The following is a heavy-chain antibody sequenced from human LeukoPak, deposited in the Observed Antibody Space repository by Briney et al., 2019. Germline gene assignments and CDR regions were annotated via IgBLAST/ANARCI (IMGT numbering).Heavy chain of an antibody. CDR3: AKDPRLLAYGDYGDAFDI. V-gene: IGHV3-30*04. J-gene: IGHJ3*02. CDR1: GFTFSNYA. Sequence: PGGSLRLSCAASGFTFSNYALHWVRQAPGKGLEWVAVISYDGRSKKYADPVKGRFTISRDNSKNTLYLQMNSLRAEDTAVYYCAKDPRLLAYGDYGDAFDIWGQGTMVTVSS. CDR2: ISYDGRSK. D-gene: IGHD4-17*01.